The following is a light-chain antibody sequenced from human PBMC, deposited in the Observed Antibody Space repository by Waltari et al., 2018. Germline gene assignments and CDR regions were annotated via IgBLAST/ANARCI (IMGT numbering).Light chain of an antibody. J-gene: IGKJ2*03. V-gene: IGKV3-11*01. CDR2: SAS. Sequence: VILTQSPATLSLSPGERVTLSCRASQSVGSSVAWYHQKPGQAPRLLIRSASSRATGIPDRFSGSGSGTEFTLTISSLEPEDVGIYHCSQHSSGLSFGQGTEVEI. CDR1: QSVGSS. CDR3: SQHSSGLS.